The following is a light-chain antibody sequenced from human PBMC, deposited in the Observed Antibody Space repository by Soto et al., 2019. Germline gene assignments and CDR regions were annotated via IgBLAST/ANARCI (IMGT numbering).Light chain of an antibody. J-gene: IGKJ1*01. CDR2: NAS. CDR3: QQYDSSPRT. Sequence: EIVLTQSPGTLSLSPGERATLSCRASQSVSSSYLAWYQQKPGQAPRLLIYNASSRATGIPDRFSGSGSGTDFTLTINRLEPEDFAVYYCQQYDSSPRTFGQGTKVDIK. CDR1: QSVSSSY. V-gene: IGKV3-20*01.